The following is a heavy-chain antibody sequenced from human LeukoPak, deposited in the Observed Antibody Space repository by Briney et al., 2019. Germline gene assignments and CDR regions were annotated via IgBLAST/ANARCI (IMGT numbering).Heavy chain of an antibody. D-gene: IGHD6-13*01. CDR3: ARHDSSSWYYFDY. J-gene: IGHJ4*02. V-gene: IGHV4-34*01. CDR2: INHSGST. Sequence: GSLRLSCAASGFTFSSYAMSWVRQAPGKGLEWIGEINHSGSTNYNPSLKSRVTISVDTPKNQFSLKLSSVTAADTAVYYCARHDSSSWYYFDYWGQGTLVTVSS. CDR1: GFTFSSYA.